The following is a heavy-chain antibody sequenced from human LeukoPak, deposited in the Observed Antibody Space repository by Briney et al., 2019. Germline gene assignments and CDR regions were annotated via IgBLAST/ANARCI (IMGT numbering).Heavy chain of an antibody. J-gene: IGHJ4*02. D-gene: IGHD6-13*01. CDR1: GYTFTSYG. Sequence: ASVKVSCKASGYTFTSYGISWVRQAPGQGLEWMGWISAYNGNTNYAQKFQGRVTITRDTSASTAYMELSSLRSEDTAVYYCARGSLSSRDFDYWGQGTLVTVSS. V-gene: IGHV1-18*01. CDR3: ARGSLSSRDFDY. CDR2: ISAYNGNT.